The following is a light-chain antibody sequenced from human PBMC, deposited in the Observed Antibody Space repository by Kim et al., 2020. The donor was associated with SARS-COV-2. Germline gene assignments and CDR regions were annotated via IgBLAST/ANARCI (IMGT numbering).Light chain of an antibody. V-gene: IGKV3-20*01. J-gene: IGKJ1*01. CDR3: QQYSSSPAT. CDR1: QSVSSNY. CDR2: GAS. Sequence: EIVLTQSPRTLSLSPGERATLSCRASQSVSSNYLAWYQQKPGQAPRLLIYGASSRATGIPDRFSGSGSGTDFTLTITRLEPEDFAVYYCQQYSSSPATFGQGTKVDIK.